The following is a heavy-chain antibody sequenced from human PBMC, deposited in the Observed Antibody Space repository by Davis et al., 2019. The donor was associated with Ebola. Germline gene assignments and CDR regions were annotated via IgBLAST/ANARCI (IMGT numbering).Heavy chain of an antibody. CDR2: INHSGST. D-gene: IGHD5-18*01. V-gene: IGHV4-34*01. CDR3: ARAGGWVTFDP. J-gene: IGHJ5*02. Sequence: MPSETLSLTCTVSGGSISSYYWSWIRQPPGKGLEWIGEINHSGSTNYNPSLKSRVTISVDTSKNQFSLKLSSVTAADTAVYYCARAGGWVTFDPWGQGTLVTVSS. CDR1: GGSISSYY.